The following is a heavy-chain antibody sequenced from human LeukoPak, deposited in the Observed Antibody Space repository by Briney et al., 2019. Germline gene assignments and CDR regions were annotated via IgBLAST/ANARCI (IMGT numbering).Heavy chain of an antibody. CDR3: ARGGYCSSTSCRGLDP. D-gene: IGHD2-2*01. V-gene: IGHV4-59*01. CDR1: GGSISSYY. Sequence: SETLSLTCTVSGGSISSYYWSWIRQPPGKGLEWIGYIYYSGSTNYNPSLKSRVTISVDTSKNQFSLKLSSVTAADTAVYYCARGGYCSSTSCRGLDPWGQGTLVTVSS. J-gene: IGHJ5*02. CDR2: IYYSGST.